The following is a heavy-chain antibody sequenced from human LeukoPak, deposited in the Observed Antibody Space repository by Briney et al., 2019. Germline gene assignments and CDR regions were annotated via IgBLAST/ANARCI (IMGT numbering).Heavy chain of an antibody. CDR2: IEGDGSGT. CDR1: GFTFRTYR. D-gene: IGHD3-9*01. Sequence: GGSLRLSCTASGFTFRTYRMHWVRQAPGKGLLWVSRIEGDGSGTTYADSVKGRFTISRDNAKSTLYLQMNSLRDEDTAVYYCVTGQDSRGIYWGGGPLVTVSS. CDR3: VTGQDSRGIY. J-gene: IGHJ4*02. V-gene: IGHV3-74*01.